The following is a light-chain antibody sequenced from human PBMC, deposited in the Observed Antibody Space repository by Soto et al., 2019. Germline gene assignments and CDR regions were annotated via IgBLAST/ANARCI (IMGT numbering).Light chain of an antibody. J-gene: IGLJ3*02. CDR2: STS. Sequence: VVTQEPSLTVSPGGTVILTCASSTGAVTSGYYPNWFQQKPGQAPRALIYSTSNTHSWTPARFSGSLLGGKAALTLSGVQPEDEAEYYCLLYYGGTWVFGGGTKLTVL. CDR1: TGAVTSGYY. CDR3: LLYYGGTWV. V-gene: IGLV7-43*01.